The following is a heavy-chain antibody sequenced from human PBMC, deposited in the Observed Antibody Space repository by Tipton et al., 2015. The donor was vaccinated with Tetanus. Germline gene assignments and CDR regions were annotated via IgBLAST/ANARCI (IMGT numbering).Heavy chain of an antibody. CDR3: ARDPGIASAGLWFDP. Sequence: TLSLTCDVSGGSLGSDGYSWGWIRQPPGKGLEYIGYIYHSGTASYNPSLKSRVTLSVDRSKNQFSLRLTSVTAADTAVYYCARDPGIASAGLWFDPWGQGILVTVSS. CDR2: IYHSGTA. J-gene: IGHJ5*02. CDR1: GGSLGSDGYS. D-gene: IGHD6-13*01. V-gene: IGHV4-30-2*01.